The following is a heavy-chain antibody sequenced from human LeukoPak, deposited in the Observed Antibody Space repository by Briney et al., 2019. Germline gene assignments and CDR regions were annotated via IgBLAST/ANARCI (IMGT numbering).Heavy chain of an antibody. CDR2: ISGGGATT. CDR1: GFTFSTYA. D-gene: IGHD6-13*01. CDR3: AKSTGYSTTGRDFDS. V-gene: IGHV3-23*01. Sequence: GGSLRLSCAASGFTFSTYAMSWVRQAPGKGLEWVSDISGGGATTFYADSVKGRFTISRDNSKNTLYLQLSSLRAEDTAVYYCAKSTGYSTTGRDFDSWGRGTLVTVSS. J-gene: IGHJ4*02.